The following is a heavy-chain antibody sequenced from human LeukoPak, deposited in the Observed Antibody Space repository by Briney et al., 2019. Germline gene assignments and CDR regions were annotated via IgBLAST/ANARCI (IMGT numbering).Heavy chain of an antibody. CDR1: GGSISSGGYS. Sequence: SQTLSLTCAVSGGSISSGGYSWSWIRQPPGKGLEWIGYIYHSGSTYYNPSLKSRVTISVDTSKNQFSLKLSSVTAADTAVYYCARVSMVRRVIITYYFDYWGQGTLVTVSS. D-gene: IGHD3-10*01. CDR3: ARVSMVRRVIITYYFDY. CDR2: IYHSGST. V-gene: IGHV4-30-2*05. J-gene: IGHJ4*02.